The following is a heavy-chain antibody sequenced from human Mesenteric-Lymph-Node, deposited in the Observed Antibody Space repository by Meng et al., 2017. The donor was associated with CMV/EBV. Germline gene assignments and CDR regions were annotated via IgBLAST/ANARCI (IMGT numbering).Heavy chain of an antibody. V-gene: IGHV4-39*01. CDR1: GCSISSTSDD. J-gene: IGHJ4*02. CDR2: IDYSGST. CDR3: ARIGTGTY. Sequence: LSTACTVLGCSISSTSDDWGWISKPPGKGLEWIGSIDYSGSTFYNPSLKSRVTISVDTSKNQFSLKLSSVTAADTAVYYCARIGTGTYWGQGTLVTVSS. D-gene: IGHD1-1*01.